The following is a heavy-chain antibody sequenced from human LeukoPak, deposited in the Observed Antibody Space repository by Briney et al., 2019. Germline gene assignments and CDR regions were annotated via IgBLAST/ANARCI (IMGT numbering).Heavy chain of an antibody. J-gene: IGHJ4*02. CDR3: ARDAPYGSGSYYNVGHIDY. Sequence: GGSLRLSCAASGFTSSTYWMSWVRQAPGKGLEWVANIKQDGSEKYYVDTVKGRFTISRDNAKNSLYLQMNSLRAEDTAVYYCARDAPYGSGSYYNVGHIDYWGQGTLVTVSS. CDR1: GFTSSTYW. V-gene: IGHV3-7*03. CDR2: IKQDGSEK. D-gene: IGHD3-10*01.